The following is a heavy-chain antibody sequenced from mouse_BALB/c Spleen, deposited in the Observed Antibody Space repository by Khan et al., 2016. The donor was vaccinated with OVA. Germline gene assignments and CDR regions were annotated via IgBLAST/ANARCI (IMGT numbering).Heavy chain of an antibody. CDR1: GYSITSGYS. CDR2: IYYSGSI. J-gene: IGHJ4*01. V-gene: IGHV3-1*02. D-gene: IGHD2-1*01. Sequence: EVQLQESGPDLVKPSQSLSLTCIVTGYSITSGYSWHWIRLFPLNKLEWMAYIYYSGSITYHPSLKSRISVTRDTSKNQLFLELNSVTTEDTATYYCARDGNYMDYWGQGTSVTVSS. CDR3: ARDGNYMDY.